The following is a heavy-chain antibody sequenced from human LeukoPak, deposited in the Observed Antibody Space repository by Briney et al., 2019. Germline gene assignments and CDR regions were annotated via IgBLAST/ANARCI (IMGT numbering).Heavy chain of an antibody. V-gene: IGHV3-53*01. Sequence: GGSLRLSCAASGFTVSSNCMSWVRQAPGKGLEWVSVIYSGGTTYYADSVKGRFTISRDNSRNTLYLQMNSLRAEDTAVYYCASCDYYHSSGYYSYWGQGTLVTVSS. CDR1: GFTVSSNC. CDR2: IYSGGTT. D-gene: IGHD3-22*01. CDR3: ASCDYYHSSGYYSY. J-gene: IGHJ4*02.